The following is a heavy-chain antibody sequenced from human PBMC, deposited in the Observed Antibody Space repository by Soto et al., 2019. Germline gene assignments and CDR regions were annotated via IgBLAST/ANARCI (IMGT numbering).Heavy chain of an antibody. D-gene: IGHD6-13*01. CDR3: ARVPHSAVAAAGASDY. J-gene: IGHJ4*02. V-gene: IGHV1-18*01. Sequence: ASVKVSCKASGYTFTSYGISWVRQAPGQGLEWMGWISAYNGNTNYAQKLQGRVTMTTDTSTSTAYMELRSLRSDDTAVYYCARVPHSAVAAAGASDYWGQGTLVTVSS. CDR1: GYTFTSYG. CDR2: ISAYNGNT.